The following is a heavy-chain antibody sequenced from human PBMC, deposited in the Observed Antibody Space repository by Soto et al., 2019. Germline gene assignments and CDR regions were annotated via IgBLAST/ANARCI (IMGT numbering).Heavy chain of an antibody. CDR3: VRGSDPYKCGF. V-gene: IGHV1-18*01. J-gene: IGHJ4*02. D-gene: IGHD6-25*01. CDR1: CFPFASYG. Sequence: APVEVSCQASCFPFASYGISWGRQAPGQGLEWMGWISAYNGNTNYAQNLQGRVTMSMDTSNNQVSLQLNSVTVADTAVYYCVRGSDPYKCGFWGQGALVTVSS. CDR2: ISAYNGNT.